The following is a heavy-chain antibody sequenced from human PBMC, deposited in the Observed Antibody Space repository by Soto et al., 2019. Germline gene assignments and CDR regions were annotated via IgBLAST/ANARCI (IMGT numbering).Heavy chain of an antibody. V-gene: IGHV1-2*02. J-gene: IGHJ4*02. D-gene: IGHD6-13*01. CDR3: AVAAAAIMYFDY. CDR1: GYTFTGYY. CDR2: INPNSGGT. Sequence: ASVKVSCKASGYTFTGYYMHWVRQAPGQGLEWTGWINPNSGGTNYAQKFQGRVTMTRDTSISTAYMELGRLRSDDSAVYYCAVAAAAIMYFDYWGQGTLLAVSS.